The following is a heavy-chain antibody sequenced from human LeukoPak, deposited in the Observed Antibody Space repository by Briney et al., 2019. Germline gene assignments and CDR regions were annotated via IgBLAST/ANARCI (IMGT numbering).Heavy chain of an antibody. CDR2: TKSDGKT. CDR3: ARAPSEIGGYYPEYFRH. J-gene: IGHJ1*01. V-gene: IGHV3-74*01. CDR1: GFTFSSYW. Sequence: GGSLRLSCAASGFTFSSYWMHWVRQAPGKGLVWVSRTKSDGKTNYADSVKGRFTISRDNAKNTVSLQMNSLRAEDTGVYYCARAPSEIGGYYPEYFRHWGQGTLVTVSS. D-gene: IGHD3-22*01.